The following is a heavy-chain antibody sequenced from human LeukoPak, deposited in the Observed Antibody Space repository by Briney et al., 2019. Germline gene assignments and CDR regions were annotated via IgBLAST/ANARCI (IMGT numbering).Heavy chain of an antibody. Sequence: ASVKVSCKASGYTFTSYDINWVRQATGQGLEWMGWMNPNNGNTGYAQKFQGRVTMTTNTSISTAYMELSSLRSEDTAVYYCARREYGSGSYHLVYWGQGTLVTVSS. D-gene: IGHD3-10*01. CDR3: ARREYGSGSYHLVY. V-gene: IGHV1-8*01. J-gene: IGHJ4*02. CDR2: MNPNNGNT. CDR1: GYTFTSYD.